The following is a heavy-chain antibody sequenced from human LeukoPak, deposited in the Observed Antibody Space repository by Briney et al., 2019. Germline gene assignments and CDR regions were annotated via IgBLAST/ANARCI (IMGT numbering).Heavy chain of an antibody. J-gene: IGHJ4*02. CDR3: ARHAESGYDRFDH. CDR2: IDMSWST. Sequence: SETLSLTCSVSSGSTSSYYWSWIGRPAGKGLEGIGHIDMSWSTNYNPSLKSRVTMSGDTSKNQFSLKLSSVAAADTAVYYCARHAESGYDRFDHWGQGTLVTVSS. V-gene: IGHV4-4*07. D-gene: IGHD5-12*01. CDR1: SGSTSSYY.